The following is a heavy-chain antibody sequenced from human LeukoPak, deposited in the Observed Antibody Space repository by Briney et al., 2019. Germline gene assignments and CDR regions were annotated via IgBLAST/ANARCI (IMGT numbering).Heavy chain of an antibody. CDR1: GFTFSSYG. Sequence: GRSLRLSCAASGFTFSSYGMHWVRQAPGKGLEWVAVISYDGSNKYYADSVKGRFTISRDNSKNTLYLQMNSLRAEDTAVYYCAKGGGEMAAIRNYYYGMDVWGQGTTVTVSS. J-gene: IGHJ6*02. V-gene: IGHV3-30*18. CDR3: AKGGGEMAAIRNYYYGMDV. D-gene: IGHD5-24*01. CDR2: ISYDGSNK.